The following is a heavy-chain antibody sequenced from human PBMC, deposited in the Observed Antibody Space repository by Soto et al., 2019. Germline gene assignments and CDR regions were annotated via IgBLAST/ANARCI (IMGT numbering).Heavy chain of an antibody. Sequence: KPGGSLRLSCAASGFTFSDYYMSWIRQAPGKGLEWVSYISSSGSTIYYADSVKGRFTISRDNAKNSLYLQMNSLRAEDTAVYYCARVGSSSSRYYYYGMDVWGQGTTVTVSS. V-gene: IGHV3-11*01. CDR2: ISSSGSTI. CDR1: GFTFSDYY. CDR3: ARVGSSSSRYYYYGMDV. D-gene: IGHD6-6*01. J-gene: IGHJ6*02.